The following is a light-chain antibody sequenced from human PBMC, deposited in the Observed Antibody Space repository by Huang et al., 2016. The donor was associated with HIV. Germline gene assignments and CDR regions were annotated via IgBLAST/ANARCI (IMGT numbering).Light chain of an antibody. CDR3: QQRFSTTIT. CDR1: QNVNTY. V-gene: IGKV1-39*01. CDR2: AAS. J-gene: IGKJ5*01. Sequence: DVQMTQSPPSLSASVGDSVTTACRASQNVNTYLKWYQQKPGQAPRLLIFAASKLRSGVPARFSGSGSGTEFTLTISSLQLEDFATYYCQQRFSTTITFGQGTRLDMK.